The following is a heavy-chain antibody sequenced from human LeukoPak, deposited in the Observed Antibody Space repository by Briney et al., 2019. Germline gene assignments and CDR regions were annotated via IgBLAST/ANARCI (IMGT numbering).Heavy chain of an antibody. CDR1: GYTFTSYY. D-gene: IGHD2-2*01. CDR2: INPSGGST. CDR3: ARDRVVVVPVKSAEYYYYGMDV. Sequence: GASVKVSCKASGYTFTSYYMHWVRQAPGQGLEWMGIINPSGGSTGYAQKFQGRVTMTRDTSTSTVYMELSSLRSEDTAVYYCARDRVVVVPVKSAEYYYYGMDVWGQGTTVTVSS. J-gene: IGHJ6*02. V-gene: IGHV1-46*01.